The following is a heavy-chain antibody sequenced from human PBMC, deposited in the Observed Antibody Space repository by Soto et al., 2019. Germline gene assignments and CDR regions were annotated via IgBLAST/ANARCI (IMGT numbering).Heavy chain of an antibody. J-gene: IGHJ4*02. CDR1: GYTLTSYD. CDR3: ARIDWNYVG. V-gene: IGHV1-8*01. CDR2: MNPNSGNT. D-gene: IGHD1-7*01. Sequence: ASVKVSCEASGYTLTSYDSKWVRQATGQGLEWMGWMNPNSGNTGYAQKFQGRVTMTRNTSISTAYMELSSLKSEDTAVYYCARIDWNYVGWGQGTPVTVSS.